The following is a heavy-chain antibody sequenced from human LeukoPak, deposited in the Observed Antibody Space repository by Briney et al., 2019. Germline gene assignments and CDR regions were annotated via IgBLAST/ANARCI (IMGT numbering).Heavy chain of an antibody. J-gene: IGHJ6*03. CDR1: GGTFSSHA. Sequence: ASVKVSCRGSGGTFSSHAISWVRQAPGQGLEWVGGIIPSCGTANYAQMFPGRGTITADESTSTAYMELSSLRSEDTAVYYCARDAEDCSSTSCYYYYYYYMDVWGKGTTVTISS. D-gene: IGHD2-2*01. V-gene: IGHV1-69*13. CDR2: IIPSCGTA. CDR3: ARDAEDCSSTSCYYYYYYYMDV.